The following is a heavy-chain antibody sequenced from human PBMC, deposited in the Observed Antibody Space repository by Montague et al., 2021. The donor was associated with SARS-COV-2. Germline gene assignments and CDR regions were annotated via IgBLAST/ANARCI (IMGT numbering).Heavy chain of an antibody. CDR3: AREKRRITIFGVVIIEYFDL. Sequence: SLRLSCAASGFIFSHFAFHWVRQAPGKGLEWLAIITYDGIDKFYADSVKGRFTISRDNSKNILYLRMNSLTPEDTAVYYCAREKRRITIFGVVIIEYFDLWGRGTLVTVSS. D-gene: IGHD3-3*01. V-gene: IGHV3-30*04. CDR1: GFIFSHFA. J-gene: IGHJ2*01. CDR2: ITYDGIDK.